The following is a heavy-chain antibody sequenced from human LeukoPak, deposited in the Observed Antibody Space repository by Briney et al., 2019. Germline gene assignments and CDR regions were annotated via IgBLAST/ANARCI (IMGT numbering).Heavy chain of an antibody. CDR1: GFIFDDYG. CDR2: ISTSGSSI. Sequence: PGGSLRLSCAASGFIFDDYGMNWVRQAPGKGLEWVSYISTSGSSIYYADSVKGRFTISRDNAKNSLNLQMNSLRAEDTAVYYCAELGITMIGGVWGKGTTVTISS. J-gene: IGHJ6*04. V-gene: IGHV3-48*03. D-gene: IGHD3-10*02. CDR3: AELGITMIGGV.